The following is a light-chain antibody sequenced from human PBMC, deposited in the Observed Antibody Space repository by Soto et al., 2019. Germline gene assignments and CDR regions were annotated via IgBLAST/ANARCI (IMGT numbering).Light chain of an antibody. CDR2: GAS. V-gene: IGKV3-15*01. CDR1: QSVSSN. Sequence: EIVMTQSPATLSVSPGERATLSCRASQSVSSNLVWYQQKPGQAPRLLIYGASTRATGIPARFSGSGSGTEFTLTISSLQSEDFAVYYCQQYNNWPPANTFGQGTKLEIK. J-gene: IGKJ2*01. CDR3: QQYNNWPPANT.